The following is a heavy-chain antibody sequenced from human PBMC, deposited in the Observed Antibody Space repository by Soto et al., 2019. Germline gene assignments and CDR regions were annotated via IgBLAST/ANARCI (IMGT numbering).Heavy chain of an antibody. Sequence: GGSLRLSCAASGFTFSSYGMHWVRQAPGKGLEWVAVISYDGSNKYYADSVKGRFTISRDNSKNTLYLQMNSLRAEDTAVYYCAKDRVDCSSTSCYLGGYYYYYGMDVWGQGTTVTVSS. CDR3: AKDRVDCSSTSCYLGGYYYYYGMDV. D-gene: IGHD2-2*01. V-gene: IGHV3-30*18. CDR1: GFTFSSYG. J-gene: IGHJ6*02. CDR2: ISYDGSNK.